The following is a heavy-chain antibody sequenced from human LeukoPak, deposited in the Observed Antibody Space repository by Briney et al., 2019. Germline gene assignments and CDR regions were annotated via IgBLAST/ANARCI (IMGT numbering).Heavy chain of an antibody. CDR3: ARSPIGWELLSGGAFDI. Sequence: SETLSLTCTVSGGSIGSYYWSWIRQPPGKGLEWIGYIYYSGSTNYNPSLKSRVTISVDTSKNQFSLKLSSVTAADTAVYYCARSPIGWELLSGGAFDIWGQGTMVTVSS. V-gene: IGHV4-59*01. D-gene: IGHD1-26*01. CDR2: IYYSGST. CDR1: GGSIGSYY. J-gene: IGHJ3*02.